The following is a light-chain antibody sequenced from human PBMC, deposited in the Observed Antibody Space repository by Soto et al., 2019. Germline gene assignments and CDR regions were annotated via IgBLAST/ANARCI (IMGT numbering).Light chain of an antibody. CDR2: GAS. J-gene: IGKJ2*01. CDR3: HQSNKWPYT. Sequence: EIVMTQSPATLSVSPGQSVTLSCRASQDVSDNLAWYQQKPGQTPRLLFYGASTRATTIPARFSGSGSGTEFTLTISSLQSEDFAVYYCHQSNKWPYTFGQGTRLDIK. V-gene: IGKV3-15*01. CDR1: QDVSDN.